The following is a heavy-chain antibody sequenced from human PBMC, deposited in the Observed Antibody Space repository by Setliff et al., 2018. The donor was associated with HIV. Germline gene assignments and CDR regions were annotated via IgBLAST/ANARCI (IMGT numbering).Heavy chain of an antibody. D-gene: IGHD6-13*01. CDR3: ARDQGYSTSFAFDV. CDR1: GASITRGTHY. CDR2: IYTSGRGSD. V-gene: IGHV4-61*02. J-gene: IGHJ3*01. Sequence: LSLTCTVSGASITRGTHYCNWIRQPAGKGLQWIGRIYTSGRGSDTYNPSLKSRATISVDTSKNQFSLKLNSVTAADTAVYYCARDQGYSTSFAFDVWGPGTMVTV.